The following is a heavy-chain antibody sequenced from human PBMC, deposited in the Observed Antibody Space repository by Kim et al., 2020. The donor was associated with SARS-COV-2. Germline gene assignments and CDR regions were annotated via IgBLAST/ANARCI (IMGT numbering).Heavy chain of an antibody. J-gene: IGHJ6*02. CDR3: ATNSYGHPTDYYYYGMDV. CDR1: GGTFSSYT. V-gene: IGHV1-69*02. Sequence: SVKVSCKASGGTFSSYTISWVRQAPGQGLEWMGRIIPILGIANYAQKFQGRVTITADKSTSTAYMELSSLRSEDTAVYYCATNSYGHPTDYYYYGMDVWGQGTTVTVSS. D-gene: IGHD5-18*01. CDR2: IIPILGIA.